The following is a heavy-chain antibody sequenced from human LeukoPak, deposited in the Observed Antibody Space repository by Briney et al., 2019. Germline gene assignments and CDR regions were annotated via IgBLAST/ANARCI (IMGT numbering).Heavy chain of an antibody. Sequence: PSGTLSLTCAVSGGSITSTNLWNWVRQPPGKGLEWIGQIHHSGSTNYNPSLKSRVIISVDKSNNQFSLKLRSVTAADTAVYYCARDGGGNDCWGQGTLVTVSS. D-gene: IGHD4-23*01. CDR2: IHHSGST. J-gene: IGHJ4*02. CDR3: ARDGGGNDC. CDR1: GGSITSTNL. V-gene: IGHV4-4*02.